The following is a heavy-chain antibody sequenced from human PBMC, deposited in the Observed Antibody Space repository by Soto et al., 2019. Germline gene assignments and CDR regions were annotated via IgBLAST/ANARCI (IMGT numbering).Heavy chain of an antibody. CDR3: AKGEGSSGYYSLFDY. V-gene: IGHV3-9*01. CDR1: GFTFDDYA. Sequence: EVQLVESGGGLVQPGRSLRLSCAASGFTFDDYAMHWVRQAPGKGLEWVSGISWNSGSIGYADSVKGRFTISRDNAKNSLYLQMNSLRAEDTALYYCAKGEGSSGYYSLFDYWVQGTLVTVSS. J-gene: IGHJ4*02. CDR2: ISWNSGSI. D-gene: IGHD3-22*01.